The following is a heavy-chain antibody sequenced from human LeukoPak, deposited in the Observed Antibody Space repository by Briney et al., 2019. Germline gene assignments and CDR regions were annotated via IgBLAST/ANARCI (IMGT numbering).Heavy chain of an antibody. D-gene: IGHD2-2*01. CDR2: IKQDGSEK. CDR1: GFTFSSYW. J-gene: IGHJ4*02. V-gene: IGHV3-7*01. CDR3: ARSWGLTITSCHDY. Sequence: GGSLRLSCAASGFTFSSYWMSWVRQAPGKGLEWVANIKQDGSEKYYVDSVMGRFTISRGNTKNSLSLQMNSLRAEDTAVYFCARSWGLTITSCHDYWGQGTLVTVSS.